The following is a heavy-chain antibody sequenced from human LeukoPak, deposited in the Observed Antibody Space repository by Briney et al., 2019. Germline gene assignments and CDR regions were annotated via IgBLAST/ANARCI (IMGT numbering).Heavy chain of an antibody. CDR1: GFTSSSYW. CDR2: IKQDGSEK. V-gene: IGHV3-7*03. CDR3: AKDAVLRYFDWLVMGSNWFDP. J-gene: IGHJ5*02. D-gene: IGHD3-9*01. Sequence: GGSLRLSCAASGFTSSSYWMSWVRQAPGKGLEWVANIKQDGSEKYYVDSVKGRFTISRDNAKNSLYPQMNSLRAEDTAVYYCAKDAVLRYFDWLVMGSNWFDPWGQGTLVTVSS.